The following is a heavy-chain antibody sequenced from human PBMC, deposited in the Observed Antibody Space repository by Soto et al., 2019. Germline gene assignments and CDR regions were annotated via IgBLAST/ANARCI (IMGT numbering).Heavy chain of an antibody. CDR3: ARDYYDSSGSLGSQYYFDY. D-gene: IGHD3-22*01. J-gene: IGHJ4*02. CDR2: IISIFGTA. Sequence: QVQLVQSGAEVKKPGSSVKVSCKASGGTFSSYAISWVRQAPGQGLEWMGGIISIFGTANYAQKFQGRVTITADESTSTAYMELSSLRSEDTAVYYCARDYYDSSGSLGSQYYFDYWGQGTLVTVSS. V-gene: IGHV1-69*01. CDR1: GGTFSSYA.